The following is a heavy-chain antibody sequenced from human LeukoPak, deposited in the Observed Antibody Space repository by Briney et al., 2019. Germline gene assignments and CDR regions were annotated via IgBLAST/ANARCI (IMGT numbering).Heavy chain of an antibody. J-gene: IGHJ6*02. CDR2: IYYNRGT. Sequence: SETLSLTCTVSSDSISNSAYHWGWIRQPPGRGLEWIGTIYYNRGTYYNPSLKSRVTISVDTSKNQFSLKLSSVTAADTAVYYCARERSPNYYYGMDVWGQGTTVTVSS. CDR3: ARERSPNYYYGMDV. D-gene: IGHD1-26*01. CDR1: SDSISNSAYH. V-gene: IGHV4-39*02.